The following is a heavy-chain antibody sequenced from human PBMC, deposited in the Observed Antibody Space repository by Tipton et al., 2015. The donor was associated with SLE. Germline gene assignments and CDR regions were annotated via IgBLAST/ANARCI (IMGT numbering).Heavy chain of an antibody. CDR2: IYYSGCT. CDR3: ARDLAARGGHYFAY. CDR1: GGSISSYY. Sequence: TLSLTCTVSGGSISSYYWSWIRQPPGKGLEWIGYIYYSGCTNYNPSLKSRVTISVDTSKNQFSLKLSSVTAADTAVYYCARDLAARGGHYFAYSGQGTLVTVSS. J-gene: IGHJ4*02. V-gene: IGHV4-59*01. D-gene: IGHD6-6*01.